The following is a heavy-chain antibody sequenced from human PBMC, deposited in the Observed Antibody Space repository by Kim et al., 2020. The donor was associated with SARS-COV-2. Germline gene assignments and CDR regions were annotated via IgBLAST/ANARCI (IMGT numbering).Heavy chain of an antibody. D-gene: IGHD1-26*01. CDR3: ARLSSVDAFDI. Sequence: SETLSLTCTVSGGSISSGDYYWSWIRQPPGKGLEWIGYIYYSGSTYYNPSLKSRVTISVDTSKNQFSLKLSSVTAADTAVYYCARLSSVDAFDIWGQGTMVTVSS. CDR2: IYYSGST. V-gene: IGHV4-30-4*01. CDR1: GGSISSGDYY. J-gene: IGHJ3*02.